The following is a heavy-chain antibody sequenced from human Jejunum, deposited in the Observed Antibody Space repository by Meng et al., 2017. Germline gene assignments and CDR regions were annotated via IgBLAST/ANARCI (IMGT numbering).Heavy chain of an antibody. CDR1: GGSISDYY. Sequence: VKLQQGGAGLLKPSETFSPTCAVHGGSISDYYWTWIRQPPGKGLEWIGEINDSGSTNYNPSLKSRVTISVDTSKSQFYLRVSSVTAADTAVYYCARGNEYSNYGADFWGQGTLVTVSS. J-gene: IGHJ4*02. D-gene: IGHD4-11*01. CDR3: ARGNEYSNYGADF. V-gene: IGHV4-34*01. CDR2: INDSGST.